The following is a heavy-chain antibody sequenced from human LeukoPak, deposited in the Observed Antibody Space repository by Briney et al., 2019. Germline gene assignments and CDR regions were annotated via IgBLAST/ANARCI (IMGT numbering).Heavy chain of an antibody. D-gene: IGHD6-25*01. CDR1: GFTVSSNS. CDR3: VRDGYRD. J-gene: IGHJ4*02. CDR2: IYSDNT. V-gene: IGHV3-66*03. Sequence: GGSLRLSCTVSGFTVSSNSMSWVRQAPGKGLEWVSFIYSDNTHYSDSVKGRFTISRDNSNHTVHLQMDSLRGEDTAVYYCVRDGYRDWGQGTLVTVSS.